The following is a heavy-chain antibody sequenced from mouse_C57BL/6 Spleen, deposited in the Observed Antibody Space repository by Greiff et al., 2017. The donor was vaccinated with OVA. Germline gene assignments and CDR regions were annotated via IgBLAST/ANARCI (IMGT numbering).Heavy chain of an antibody. V-gene: IGHV2-2*01. Sequence: VQLQQSGPGLVQPSQSLSITCTVSGFSLTSYGVHWVRQSPGKGLEWLGVIWSGGSTDYNAAFISRLSISKDNSKSQVFFKMNSLQADDTAIYYCARNWGVYWYFDVWGTGTTVTVSS. CDR2: IWSGGST. J-gene: IGHJ1*03. CDR1: GFSLTSYG. CDR3: ARNWGVYWYFDV.